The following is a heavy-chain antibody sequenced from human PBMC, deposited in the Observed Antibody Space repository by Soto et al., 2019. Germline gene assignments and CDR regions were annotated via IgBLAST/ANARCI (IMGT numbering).Heavy chain of an antibody. J-gene: IGHJ5*02. D-gene: IGHD2-2*01. V-gene: IGHV4-38-2*01. Sequence: SETLSLPCAVSGYSISSGYYWGWIRQPPGKGLEWIGSIYHSGGTYYNPSLKSRVTMSVATSKNQFSLKLTSVTSADTAVYSWARLVPPSSRFDQWGQGTLVTVSS. CDR3: ARLVPPSSRFDQ. CDR1: GYSISSGYY. CDR2: IYHSGGT.